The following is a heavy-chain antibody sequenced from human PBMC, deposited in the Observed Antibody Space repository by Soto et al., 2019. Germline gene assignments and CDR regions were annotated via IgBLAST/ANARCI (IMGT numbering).Heavy chain of an antibody. CDR1: GGSVSSGSYY. J-gene: IGHJ5*02. Sequence: QVQLQESGPGLVKPSETLSLTCTVSGGSVSSGSYYWSWIRHPPGKGLEWIGYIYYSGSTNYNPSLKSRVTISVDTSKNQFSLKLSSVTAADTAVYYCATSPGTNGFWGWFDPWGQGTLVTVSS. CDR2: IYYSGST. V-gene: IGHV4-61*01. CDR3: ATSPGTNGFWGWFDP. D-gene: IGHD2-8*01.